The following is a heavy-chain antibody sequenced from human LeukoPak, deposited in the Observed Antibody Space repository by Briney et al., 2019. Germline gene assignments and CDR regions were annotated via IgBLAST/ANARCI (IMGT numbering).Heavy chain of an antibody. D-gene: IGHD6-19*01. CDR3: ASGGLVGSGWTFAY. V-gene: IGHV1-8*03. CDR1: GYTFTSYD. CDR2: MNPNSGNT. Sequence: ASVKVSCKASGYTFTSYDINWVRQATGQGLEWMGWMNPNSGNTGYAQKFQGRVTITRNTSISTAYMELSSLRSEDTAVYYCASGGLVGSGWTFAYWGQGTLVTVSS. J-gene: IGHJ4*02.